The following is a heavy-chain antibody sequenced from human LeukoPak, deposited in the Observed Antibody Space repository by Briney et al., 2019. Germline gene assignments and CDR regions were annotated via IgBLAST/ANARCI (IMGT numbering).Heavy chain of an antibody. V-gene: IGHV1-46*01. CDR1: GDTFTSYY. J-gene: IGHJ4*02. CDR2: INPRGGST. CDR3: ATEKDCSGGNCHTTNFDY. D-gene: IGHD2-15*01. Sequence: GASVKVSCKASGDTFTSYYMHWVRQAPGQGLEWMGIINPRGGSTSYAQRFQGRVTMTRDMSTSTVYMELSSLTSGDTAVYFCATEKDCSGGNCHTTNFDYWGQGTLVTVSS.